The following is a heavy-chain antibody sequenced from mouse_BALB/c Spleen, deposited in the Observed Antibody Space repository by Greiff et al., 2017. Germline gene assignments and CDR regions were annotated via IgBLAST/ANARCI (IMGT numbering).Heavy chain of an antibody. CDR1: GYTFTSYW. CDR3: ARGSRGAMDY. J-gene: IGHJ4*01. V-gene: IGHV1-69*02. Sequence: QVQLQQPGAELVKPGASVKLSCKASGYTFTSYWMHWVKQRPGQGLEWIGEIDPSDSYTNYNQKFKGKATLTVDKSSSTAYMQLSSLTSEDSAVYYCARGSRGAMDYWGQGTSVTVSS. CDR2: IDPSDSYT.